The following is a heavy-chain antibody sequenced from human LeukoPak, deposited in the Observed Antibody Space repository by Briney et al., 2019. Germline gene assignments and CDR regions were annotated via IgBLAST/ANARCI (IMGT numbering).Heavy chain of an antibody. CDR2: FHYSGSN. D-gene: IGHD3-16*01. V-gene: IGHV4-39*01. CDR3: AKKFTFGYPYAYYFDY. Sequence: TPSETLSLTCTVSGGSISSTYYYWGWIRQPPGKGLEWIGNFHYSGSNSYNPSLKSRVTISVDTSKNQFSLRLSSVTAADTAVYYCAKKFTFGYPYAYYFDYWVQGTLVPVSS. J-gene: IGHJ4*02. CDR1: GGSISSTYYY.